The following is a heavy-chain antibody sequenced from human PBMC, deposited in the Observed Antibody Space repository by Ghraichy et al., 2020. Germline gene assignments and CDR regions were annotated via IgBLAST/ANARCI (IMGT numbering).Heavy chain of an antibody. CDR1: GFTFSSYS. V-gene: IGHV3-48*02. CDR3: ARVLRPPQSRKDYYYYYGMDV. CDR2: ISSSSSTI. Sequence: GGSLRLSCAASGFTFSSYSMNWVRQAPGKGLEWVSYISSSSSTIYYADSVKGRFTISRDNAKNSLYLQMNSLRDEDTAVYYCARVLRPPQSRKDYYYYYGMDVWGQGTTVTVSS. D-gene: IGHD3-10*01. J-gene: IGHJ6*02.